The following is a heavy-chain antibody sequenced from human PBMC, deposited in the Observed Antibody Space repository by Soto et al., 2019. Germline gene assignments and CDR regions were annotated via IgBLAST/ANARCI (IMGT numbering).Heavy chain of an antibody. Sequence: QVQLVQSGAEVKKPGSSVKVSCKASGGTFSSYTISWVRQAPGQGLEWMGRIIPILGIANYAQKFQGRVKITADKSTSTAYMELSSLRSEDTAVYYCAREGPSDAFDIWGQGTMVTVSS. CDR2: IIPILGIA. J-gene: IGHJ3*02. V-gene: IGHV1-69*08. CDR1: GGTFSSYT. CDR3: AREGPSDAFDI.